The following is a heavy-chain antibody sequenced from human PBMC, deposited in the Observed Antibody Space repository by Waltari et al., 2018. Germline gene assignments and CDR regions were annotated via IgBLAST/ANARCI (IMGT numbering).Heavy chain of an antibody. CDR1: GFPFNTST. J-gene: IGHJ4*02. CDR2: ITSRSSTI. CDR3: ARVGGAALTEGFDY. Sequence: VQLVQSGGDLVQPGGSLRLSWAASGFPFNTSTMAWVRQAPGKGLEWFSYITSRSSTIYYADSVRGRFTTSRDNAKNSLYLQMNSLRVEDTAVYYCARVGGAALTEGFDYWGQGTLVTVAS. V-gene: IGHV3-48*01. D-gene: IGHD3-10*01.